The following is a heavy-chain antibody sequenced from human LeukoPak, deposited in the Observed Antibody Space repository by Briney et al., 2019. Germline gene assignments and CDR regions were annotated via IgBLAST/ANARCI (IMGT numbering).Heavy chain of an antibody. CDR2: INHSGST. D-gene: IGHD4-23*01. CDR3: ARGRARVTRWIFDY. J-gene: IGHJ4*02. Sequence: PSETLSLTCTVSGDSISTYYWSWIRQPPGKGLERIGEINHSGSTNYNPSLKSRVTISVDTSKNQFSLKLSSVTAADTAVYYCARGRARVTRWIFDYWGQGTLVTVSS. V-gene: IGHV4-34*01. CDR1: GDSISTYY.